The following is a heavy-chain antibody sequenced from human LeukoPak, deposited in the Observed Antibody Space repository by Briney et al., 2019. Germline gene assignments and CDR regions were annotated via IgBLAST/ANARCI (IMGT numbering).Heavy chain of an antibody. V-gene: IGHV4-34*01. CDR3: AREAYYGSGSYNVPWFDP. CDR1: GGSFSGYY. Sequence: SETLSLTCAVYGGSFSGYYWSWIRQPPGKGLEWIGEINHSGSTNYNPSLKSRVTISVDTSKNQFSLKLSSVTAADTAVYYCAREAYYGSGSYNVPWFDPWGQGTLATVSS. J-gene: IGHJ5*02. CDR2: INHSGST. D-gene: IGHD3-10*01.